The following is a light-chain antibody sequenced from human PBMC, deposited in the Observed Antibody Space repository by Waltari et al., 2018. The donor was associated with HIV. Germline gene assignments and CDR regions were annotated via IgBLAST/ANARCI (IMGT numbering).Light chain of an antibody. J-gene: IGLJ2*01. CDR1: SRDVGSYNL. CDR3: CSHAGSRKV. CDR2: EVS. V-gene: IGLV2-23*02. Sequence: QSALTQPASVSGSPGQSITISCTGTSRDVGSYNLVSWYQQHPGKAPKLMIYEVSKRPSGVSNRFSGSKSGNTASLTISGLQAEDEADYYCCSHAGSRKVFGGGTKLTVL.